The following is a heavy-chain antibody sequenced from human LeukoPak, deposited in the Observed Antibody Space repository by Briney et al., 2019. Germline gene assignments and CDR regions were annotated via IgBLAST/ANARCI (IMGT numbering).Heavy chain of an antibody. CDR1: GFTFSSDW. CDR2: IKVDGSQR. D-gene: IGHD6-13*01. J-gene: IGHJ5*02. Sequence: GGSLRLSCAASGFTFSSDWMSWVRQAPGQGLEWVANIKVDGSQRYYVDSVKGRFTISRDNAKNSLYLQMNSLRVEDTALYYCARGTSSSPNWFDPWGQGTLVTVSS. CDR3: ARGTSSSPNWFDP. V-gene: IGHV3-7*04.